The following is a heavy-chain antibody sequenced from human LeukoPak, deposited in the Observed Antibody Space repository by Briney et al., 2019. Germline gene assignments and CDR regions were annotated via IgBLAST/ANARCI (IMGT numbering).Heavy chain of an antibody. CDR1: GFTFSSHA. V-gene: IGHV3-30*04. CDR3: ARVDDLDAFDI. CDR2: ISDDGNNK. Sequence: LPGGSLRLSCVAPGFTFSSHAMHWVRQAPGKGLEWVAVISDDGNNKYYADSVKGRFIISRDNSKSTLYLQMTSLRPEDTAVYYCARVDDLDAFDIWGQGTMVTVSS. J-gene: IGHJ3*02. D-gene: IGHD2-2*03.